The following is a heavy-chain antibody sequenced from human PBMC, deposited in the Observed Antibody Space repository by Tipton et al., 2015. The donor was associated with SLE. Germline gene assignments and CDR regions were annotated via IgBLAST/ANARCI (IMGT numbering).Heavy chain of an antibody. CDR1: GGSISSSSYY. CDR3: ARRDRAAVAGTGWFDP. V-gene: IGHV4-39*01. CDR2: IYYSGST. D-gene: IGHD6-19*01. Sequence: GLVKPSETLSLTCTVSGGSISSSSYYWGWIRQPPGKGLEWIGSIYYSGSTYYNPSLKSRVTISVDTSKNQFSLKLSSVTAADTAVYYCARRDRAAVAGTGWFDPWGQGTLVTVSS. J-gene: IGHJ5*02.